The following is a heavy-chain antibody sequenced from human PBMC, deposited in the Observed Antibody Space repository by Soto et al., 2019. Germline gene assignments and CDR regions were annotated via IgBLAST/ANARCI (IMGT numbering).Heavy chain of an antibody. J-gene: IGHJ3*01. Sequence: DVQLVESGGGLIQPGKSLRLSCAAFGLTISGKKYVAWVRQAPGQGLEWVSALYDVDGSFYADSVTGRFTNSRDSSKTTVYLQMNDLRPDDTAVYYCSTGHEREHAFDVWGQGKTVTRSS. D-gene: IGHD1-1*01. V-gene: IGHV3-53*01. CDR2: LYDVDGS. CDR1: GLTISGKKY. CDR3: STGHEREHAFDV.